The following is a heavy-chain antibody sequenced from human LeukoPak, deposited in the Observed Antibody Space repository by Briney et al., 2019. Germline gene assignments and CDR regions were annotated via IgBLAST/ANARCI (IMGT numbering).Heavy chain of an antibody. D-gene: IGHD3-10*01. CDR2: IRSDGNNK. CDR1: GFTFSNYA. Sequence: GGSLRLSCAASGFTFSNYAMHWVRQAPGKGLEWVAFIRSDGNNKYYADSVKGRFTIPRGNSKNTLYLQMNSLRAEDTAVYYCARDLAGIMCYWGQGTLVTVSS. V-gene: IGHV3-30*02. CDR3: ARDLAGIMCY. J-gene: IGHJ4*02.